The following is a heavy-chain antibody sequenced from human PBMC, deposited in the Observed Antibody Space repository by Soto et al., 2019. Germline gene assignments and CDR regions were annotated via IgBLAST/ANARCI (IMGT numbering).Heavy chain of an antibody. CDR2: ISYDGSNK. D-gene: IGHD1-1*01. Sequence: QVQLVESGGGVVQPGRSLRLSCAASGCTFSSYGMHWVRQAPGKGLEWVAVISYDGSNKYYADSVKGRFTISRDNSKNTLYLQMNSLRAEDTAVYYCTGGGTCVYYYGMDVWGQGTTVTVSS. V-gene: IGHV3-30*03. CDR3: TGGGTCVYYYGMDV. CDR1: GCTFSSYG. J-gene: IGHJ6*02.